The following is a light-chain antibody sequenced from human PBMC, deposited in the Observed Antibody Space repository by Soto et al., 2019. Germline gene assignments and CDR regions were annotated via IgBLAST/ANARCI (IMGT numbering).Light chain of an antibody. CDR1: SSNIGAGYD. V-gene: IGLV1-40*01. CDR2: GNS. CDR3: QSYDSRLSGYV. J-gene: IGLJ1*01. Sequence: QDVLTQPPSVSGAPGQGVTISCTGSSSNIGAGYDVNWYQQLPGAAPKFLIYGNSNRPSGVPDRFSGSKSGTSASLAITGLQAEDEADYYCQSYDSRLSGYVFGTGTKVTV.